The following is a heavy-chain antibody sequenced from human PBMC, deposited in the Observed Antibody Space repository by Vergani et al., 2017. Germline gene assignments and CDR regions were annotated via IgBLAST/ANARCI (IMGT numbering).Heavy chain of an antibody. J-gene: IGHJ4*02. Sequence: QVQLQESGPGLVKPSETLSLTCAVYGGSFSDYYWSWIRQPPGKGLEWIGEINHSGSTNYNPSLKSRVTISVDTSKNQFSLKLSSVTAADTAVYYCARAYASVITGTRAVFDYWGQGTLVTVSS. CDR2: INHSGST. CDR3: ARAYASVITGTRAVFDY. CDR1: GGSFSDYY. V-gene: IGHV4-34*10. D-gene: IGHD1-20*01.